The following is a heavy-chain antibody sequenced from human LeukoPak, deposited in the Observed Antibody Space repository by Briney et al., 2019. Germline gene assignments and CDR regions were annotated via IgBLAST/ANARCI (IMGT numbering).Heavy chain of an antibody. V-gene: IGHV3-21*01. Sequence: PGGSLRLSCAASGFTFSSYSMNWVRQAPGKGLEWGSSISSSPTYIYYADSVRGRFTISRDNAKNSLYLQMNSLRAEDTAVYYCARELTGSPPDYWGQGTLVTVSS. D-gene: IGHD3-9*01. CDR1: GFTFSSYS. CDR3: ARELTGSPPDY. J-gene: IGHJ4*02. CDR2: ISSSPTYI.